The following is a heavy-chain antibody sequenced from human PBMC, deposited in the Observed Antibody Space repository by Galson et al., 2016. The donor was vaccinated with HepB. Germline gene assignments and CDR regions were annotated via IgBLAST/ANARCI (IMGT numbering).Heavy chain of an antibody. CDR1: GDSVIGNNW. CDR3: ARLSATYYVDN. J-gene: IGHJ4*02. Sequence: SETLSLTCAVSGDSVIGNNWWSWVRQPPGKGLEWIGEIHHSGSSNYNPSLKSRVTMSVDKSKNQFSLRLTSVTVADAAVCYCARLSATYYVDNWGQGTLVTVSS. V-gene: IGHV4-4*02. CDR2: IHHSGSS.